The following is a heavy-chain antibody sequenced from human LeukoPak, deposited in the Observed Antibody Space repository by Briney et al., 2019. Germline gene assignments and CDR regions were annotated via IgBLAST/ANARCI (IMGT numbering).Heavy chain of an antibody. CDR1: GFTFSSYG. D-gene: IGHD6-6*01. V-gene: IGHV3-21*01. CDR3: ARELAASYMDV. Sequence: KPAGSLRLSCAASGFTFSSYGMNWVRQAPGKGLEWVSSISSSSSYIYYADSVKGRFTISRDNAKNSLYLQMNSLRAEDTAVYYCARELAASYMDVWGKGTTVTVSS. J-gene: IGHJ6*03. CDR2: ISSSSSYI.